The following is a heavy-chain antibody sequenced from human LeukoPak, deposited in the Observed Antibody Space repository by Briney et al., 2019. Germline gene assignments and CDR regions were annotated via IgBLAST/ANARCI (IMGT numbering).Heavy chain of an antibody. V-gene: IGHV3-64*01. CDR1: GFTFSSFA. D-gene: IGHD6-13*01. J-gene: IGHJ4*02. CDR2: ISSNGGST. CDR3: ARAHSSSWTETDY. Sequence: GGSLRLSCAASGFTFSSFAMHWVRQAPGKGLEYVSAISSNGGSTYYANSVKGRFTISRDNSKNTLYLQMGSLRAEDMAVYYCARAHSSSWTETDYWGQGTLVTVSS.